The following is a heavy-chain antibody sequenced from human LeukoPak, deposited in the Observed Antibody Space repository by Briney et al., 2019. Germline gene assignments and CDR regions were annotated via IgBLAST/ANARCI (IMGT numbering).Heavy chain of an antibody. CDR2: FSGTDGGT. V-gene: IGHV3-23*01. CDR3: AREDF. Sequence: GGSLRLSCAASGFTVSSYGMTWVRQAPGKGLEWVSSFSGTDGGTYYANSVKGRFIISRDNSKNTLYLEMNSLRPEDTAVYYCAREDFWGQGTLVTVSS. J-gene: IGHJ4*02. CDR1: GFTVSSYG.